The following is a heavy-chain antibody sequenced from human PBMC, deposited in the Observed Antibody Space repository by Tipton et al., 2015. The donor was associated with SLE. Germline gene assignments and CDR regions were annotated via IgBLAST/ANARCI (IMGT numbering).Heavy chain of an antibody. CDR2: LGLSDGT. V-gene: IGHV3-23*01. CDR3: ARGGFYPGSGNQYYFDS. CDR1: GFTFSNFA. J-gene: IGHJ4*02. D-gene: IGHD3-10*01. Sequence: SLRLSCAASGFTFSNFAMSWARRAPGKGLEWVSTLGLSDGTYYADSVKGRFTISRDNAKNSLYLQMNSLRSEDTALYYCARGGFYPGSGNQYYFDSWGQGTLVTVSS.